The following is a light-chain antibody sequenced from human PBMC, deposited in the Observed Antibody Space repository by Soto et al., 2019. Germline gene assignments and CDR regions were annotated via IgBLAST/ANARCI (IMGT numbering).Light chain of an antibody. Sequence: QSALTQPASVSGSPGQSITISCTGTSSDVGSYNLVSWYQQHPGKAPKLMIYEVSKRPSGVSNRFSGSKSGNTASLTISGPQAEDEADYYCCPYAGSSPWVFGGGTQLTVL. J-gene: IGLJ3*02. CDR2: EVS. V-gene: IGLV2-23*02. CDR3: CPYAGSSPWV. CDR1: SSDVGSYNL.